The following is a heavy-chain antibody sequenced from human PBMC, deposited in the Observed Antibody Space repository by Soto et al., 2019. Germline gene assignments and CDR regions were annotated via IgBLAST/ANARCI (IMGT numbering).Heavy chain of an antibody. Sequence: QVQLVQSGAEVKKPGASVKVSCKASGYTFTSYGISWVRQAPGQGLEWMGWISAYNGNTNYAQKLQGRVTMTTDTSTSTAYMELRSLRSDDTAVYYCARDQLGYCSSTSCYVGDAFDIWGQGTMVTVSS. J-gene: IGHJ3*02. CDR1: GYTFTSYG. D-gene: IGHD2-2*01. V-gene: IGHV1-18*01. CDR2: ISAYNGNT. CDR3: ARDQLGYCSSTSCYVGDAFDI.